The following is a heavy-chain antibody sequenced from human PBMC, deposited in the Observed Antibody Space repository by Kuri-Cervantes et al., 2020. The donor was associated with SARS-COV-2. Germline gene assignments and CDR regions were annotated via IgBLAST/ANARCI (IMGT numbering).Heavy chain of an antibody. CDR2: ISSRSSTI. Sequence: LSHTCAASGFIFSSHSMNWVRQAPGKGLEWVSYISSRSSTIYDADSVKGRFTISKDNAKNSLCLQMNSLRAEDTAVYYCSTPAPEYGGNSGGWVFWGQGTLVTVSS. J-gene: IGHJ4*02. CDR3: STPAPEYGGNSGGWVF. CDR1: GFIFSSHS. V-gene: IGHV3-48*01. D-gene: IGHD4-23*01.